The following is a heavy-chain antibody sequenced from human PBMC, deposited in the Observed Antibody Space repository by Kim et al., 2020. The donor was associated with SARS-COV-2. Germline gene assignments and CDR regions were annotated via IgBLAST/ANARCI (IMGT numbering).Heavy chain of an antibody. Sequence: SETLSLTCAVYGGSFSGYYWSWIRQPPGKGLEWIGEINHSGSTNYNPSLKSRVTISVDTSKNQFSLKLSSVTAADTAVYYCARKRSYYGYGMDVWGQGTTVTVSS. CDR3: ARKRSYYGYGMDV. D-gene: IGHD3-10*01. CDR1: GGSFSGYY. CDR2: INHSGST. V-gene: IGHV4-34*01. J-gene: IGHJ6*02.